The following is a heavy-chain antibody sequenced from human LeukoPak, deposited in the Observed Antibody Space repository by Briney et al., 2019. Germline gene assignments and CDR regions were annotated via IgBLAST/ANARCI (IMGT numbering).Heavy chain of an antibody. J-gene: IGHJ6*03. CDR2: INPNSGGT. Sequence: ASVKVPCKASGYTFTGYYMHWVRQAPGQGLEWMGRINPNSGGTNYAQKFQGRVTMTRDTSISTAYMELSRLRSDDTAVYYCARGDILTGYYSVYYYMDVWGKGTTVTVSS. CDR1: GYTFTGYY. D-gene: IGHD3-9*01. V-gene: IGHV1-2*06. CDR3: ARGDILTGYYSVYYYMDV.